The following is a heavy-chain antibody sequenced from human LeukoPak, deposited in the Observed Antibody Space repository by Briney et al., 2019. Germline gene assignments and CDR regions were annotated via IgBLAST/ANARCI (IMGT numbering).Heavy chain of an antibody. J-gene: IGHJ3*02. CDR1: GGTFSSYA. Sequence: SVKVSCKASGGTFSSYAISWVRQAPGQGLEWMGRIIPILGIANYAQKFQGRVTITADKSTSTAYMELSSLRSEDTAVYYCARKYYYDSSGYTGAFDIWGQGTMVTVSS. V-gene: IGHV1-69*04. CDR3: ARKYYYDSSGYTGAFDI. D-gene: IGHD3-22*01. CDR2: IIPILGIA.